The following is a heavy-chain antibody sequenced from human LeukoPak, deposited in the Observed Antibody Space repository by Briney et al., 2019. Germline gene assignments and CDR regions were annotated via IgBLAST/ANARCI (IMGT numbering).Heavy chain of an antibody. Sequence: SQTLSLTCAISGDSVSSNSAAWNWIRQSPSRGLEWLGRTYYRSKWYNDYAVSVKSRITINPDTSKNQFSLQLNSVTPEDTAVYYCAREGFYDSSGYYPLGTGSDFDYWGQGTLVTVSS. CDR3: AREGFYDSSGYYPLGTGSDFDY. CDR1: GDSVSSNSAA. CDR2: TYYRSKWYN. J-gene: IGHJ4*02. D-gene: IGHD3-22*01. V-gene: IGHV6-1*01.